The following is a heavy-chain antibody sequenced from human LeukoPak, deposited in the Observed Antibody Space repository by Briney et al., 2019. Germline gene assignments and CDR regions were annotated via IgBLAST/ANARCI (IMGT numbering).Heavy chain of an antibody. CDR3: AKAYGTNGYFQLPIDF. CDR1: GFTFSNYA. V-gene: IGHV3-23*01. D-gene: IGHD2-8*01. CDR2: ITAGGDTT. J-gene: IGHJ4*02. Sequence: GGSLRLSCAASGFTFSNYAMTWVRQAPGKGLECVSAITAGGDTTYYPDSVKGRFTISRDNSRNTLYLQLNNLRAEDTAVYYCAKAYGTNGYFQLPIDFWGQGTLVTVSS.